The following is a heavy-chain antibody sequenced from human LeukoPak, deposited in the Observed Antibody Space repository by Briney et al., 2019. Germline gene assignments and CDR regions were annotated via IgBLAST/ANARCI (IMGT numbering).Heavy chain of an antibody. CDR1: GGSISSSSYY. CDR2: IYYSGST. CDR3: ATLGLSPVDY. V-gene: IGHV4-39*01. Sequence: SETLSLTCTVSGGSISSSSYYWGWIRQPPGKGLEWIGSIYYSGSTYYNPSLKSRVTISVDTSKNQFSLKLSSVTAADTAVYYCATLGLSPVDYWGQGTLVTVSS. J-gene: IGHJ4*02.